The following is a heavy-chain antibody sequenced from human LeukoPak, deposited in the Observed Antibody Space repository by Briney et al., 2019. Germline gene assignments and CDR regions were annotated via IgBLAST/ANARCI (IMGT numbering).Heavy chain of an antibody. D-gene: IGHD6-19*01. CDR1: GYTFTSYY. CDR2: INPSGGST. V-gene: IGHV1-46*01. J-gene: IGHJ5*02. CDR3: ARVSFAAVAGRRGERWFDP. Sequence: ASVKVSCKASGYTFTSYYMHWVRQAPGQGLEWMGIINPSGGSTSYAQKFQGRVTMTRDTSTSTVYMELSSPRSEDTAVYYCARVSFAAVAGRRGERWFDPWGQGTLVTVSS.